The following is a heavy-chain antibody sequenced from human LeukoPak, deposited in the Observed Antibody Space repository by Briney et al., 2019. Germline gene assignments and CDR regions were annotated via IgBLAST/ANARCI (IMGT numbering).Heavy chain of an antibody. CDR3: ARRPDWVRPFDI. CDR1: GFTFSSYW. CDR2: INSDGSST. Sequence: GESLRLSCAASGFTFSSYWMHWVRQAPGKGLVWVSRINSDGSSTTYADSVKGRFTISRDNAKNTLYLQMDSLRAEDTAVYYCARRPDWVRPFDIWGQGTMVTVSS. V-gene: IGHV3-74*01. J-gene: IGHJ3*02. D-gene: IGHD2-21*01.